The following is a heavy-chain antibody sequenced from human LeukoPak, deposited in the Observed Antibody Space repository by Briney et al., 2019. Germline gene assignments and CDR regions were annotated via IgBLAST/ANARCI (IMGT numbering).Heavy chain of an antibody. J-gene: IGHJ4*02. D-gene: IGHD3-10*01. CDR1: GYIFTSYG. CDR3: ARAGFGELNAGPDY. CDR2: ISVYNGNT. V-gene: IGHV1-18*01. Sequence: ASVKVSCKACGYIFTSYGISWVRQAPGQGLEGMGWISVYNGNTNYAQRFQGRVTMTTDTSTNTAYMELRSLRSDDTAVYYCARAGFGELNAGPDYWGQGTLVTVSS.